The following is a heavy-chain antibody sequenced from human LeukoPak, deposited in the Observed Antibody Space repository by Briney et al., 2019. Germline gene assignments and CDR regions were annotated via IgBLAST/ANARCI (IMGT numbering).Heavy chain of an antibody. CDR2: ISGSGGST. CDR1: GFSFSSYA. V-gene: IGHV3-23*01. D-gene: IGHD3-22*01. Sequence: GGSLRLSCAASGFSFSSYAMSWVRQAPGKGLEWVSAISGSGGSTFYADSVKGWFTISRDNSKNTLFLQMNSLRAEDTAVYYCAKGVQTKTYYYDSSGYYHFDYWGQGTLVTVSS. CDR3: AKGVQTKTYYYDSSGYYHFDY. J-gene: IGHJ4*02.